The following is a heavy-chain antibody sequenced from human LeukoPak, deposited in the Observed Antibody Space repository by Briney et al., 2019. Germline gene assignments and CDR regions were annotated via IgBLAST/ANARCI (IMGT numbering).Heavy chain of an antibody. CDR2: IKQDGSEK. CDR1: GFTFSRYW. CDR3: ARSQRPSGYYLYYFDY. V-gene: IGHV3-7*01. Sequence: GGSLRLSCAASGFTFSRYWMSWVRQAPGKGLEWVANIKQDGSEKYYVDSVKGRFTISRDNAKNSLYLQMNSLRAEDTAVYYCARSQRPSGYYLYYFDYWGQGTLVTVSS. D-gene: IGHD3-22*01. J-gene: IGHJ4*02.